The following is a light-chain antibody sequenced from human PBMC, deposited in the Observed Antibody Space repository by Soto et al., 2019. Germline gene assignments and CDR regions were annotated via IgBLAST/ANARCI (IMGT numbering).Light chain of an antibody. CDR3: QQYENYWT. V-gene: IGKV1-5*01. CDR1: QSIISW. Sequence: DIQMTQSPSSLSASVGHRVTITCRASQSIISWWAWYQHKPEKAPKLLIYDASNLDSGVPSRFSGSGSGTEFSLTISILQPDDCATYYCQQYENYWTFGQGTKVDI. CDR2: DAS. J-gene: IGKJ1*01.